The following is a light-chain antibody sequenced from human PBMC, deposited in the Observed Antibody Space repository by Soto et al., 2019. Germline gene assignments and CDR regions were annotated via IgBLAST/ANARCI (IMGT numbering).Light chain of an antibody. CDR1: QSVSSN. V-gene: IGKV3-15*01. J-gene: IGKJ1*01. CDR2: GAS. CDR3: QQYNNWPGT. Sequence: EIVMTQSPATLSVSPGERATLSCRASQSVSSNLAWYQQKPGQAPRLLIYGASTRATGIPARFSGSESGTEFTLTISSLQSEDFAVYYCQQYNNWPGTFGQGTKVELK.